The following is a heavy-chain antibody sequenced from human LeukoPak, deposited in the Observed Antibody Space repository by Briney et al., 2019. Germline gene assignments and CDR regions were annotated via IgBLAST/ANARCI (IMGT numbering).Heavy chain of an antibody. J-gene: IGHJ4*02. D-gene: IGHD5-18*01. V-gene: IGHV3-21*01. Sequence: PGGSLRLSCAASGFTFSSYSMNWVRQAPGKGLEWVSSISSSSSYIYYADSVKGRFTISRDNAKNSLYLQMNSLRAEDTAVYYCARHVDTAMMWEGYYFDYWGQGTLVTVS. CDR1: GFTFSSYS. CDR2: ISSSSSYI. CDR3: ARHVDTAMMWEGYYFDY.